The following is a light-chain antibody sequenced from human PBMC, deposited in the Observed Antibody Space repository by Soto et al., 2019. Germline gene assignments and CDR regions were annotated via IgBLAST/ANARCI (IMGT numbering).Light chain of an antibody. Sequence: QSVLTQPPSVSAAPGQTVTISCSGSTSNIGNNYVSWYQQFPGAAPKLLIYDSNKRPSGIPERFSASKSATSATLGITGLHTGHEADYYCGVWDASLRLYVFGTGTKLTVL. CDR2: DSN. CDR3: GVWDASLRLYV. V-gene: IGLV1-51*01. J-gene: IGLJ1*01. CDR1: TSNIGNNY.